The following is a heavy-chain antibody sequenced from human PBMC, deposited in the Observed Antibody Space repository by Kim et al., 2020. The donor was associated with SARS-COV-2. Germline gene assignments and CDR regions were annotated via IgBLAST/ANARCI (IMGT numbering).Heavy chain of an antibody. D-gene: IGHD3-22*01. V-gene: IGHV3-23*01. CDR3: AKSYTITMIVVVTVDY. CDR1: GFTFSSYA. Sequence: GGSLRLSCAASGFTFSSYAMSWVRQAPGKGLEWVSAISGSGGSTYYADSVKGRFTISRDNSKNTLYLQMNSLRAEDTAVYYCAKSYTITMIVVVTVDYWGQGTLVTVSS. CDR2: ISGSGGST. J-gene: IGHJ4*02.